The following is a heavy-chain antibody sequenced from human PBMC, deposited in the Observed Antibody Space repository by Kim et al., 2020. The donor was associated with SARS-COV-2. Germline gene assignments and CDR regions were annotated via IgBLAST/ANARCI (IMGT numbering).Heavy chain of an antibody. D-gene: IGHD2-15*01. J-gene: IGHJ4*02. CDR3: ARGGFLVVAAYYYFDY. Sequence: SLKSRVTISVDTSKNQFSLKLSSVTAADTAVYYCARGGFLVVAAYYYFDYWGQGTLVTVSS. V-gene: IGHV4-31*02.